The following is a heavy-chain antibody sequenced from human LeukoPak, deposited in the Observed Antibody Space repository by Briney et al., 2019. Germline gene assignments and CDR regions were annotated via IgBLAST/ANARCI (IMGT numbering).Heavy chain of an antibody. CDR1: GFTFSSYA. CDR2: ISYDGSNK. D-gene: IGHD2-2*01. V-gene: IGHV3-30-3*01. Sequence: GGSLRLSCAASGFTFSSYAMHWVRQAPGKGLEWVAVISYDGSNKYYADSVKGRFTISRDNSKNTLYLQMNSLRAEDTAVYYCVRYCSSTSCHHRSFDYWGQGTLVTVSS. CDR3: VRYCSSTSCHHRSFDY. J-gene: IGHJ4*02.